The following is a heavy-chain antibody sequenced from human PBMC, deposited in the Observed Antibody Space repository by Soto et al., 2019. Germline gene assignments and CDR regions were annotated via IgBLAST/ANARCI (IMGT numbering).Heavy chain of an antibody. J-gene: IGHJ3*02. CDR3: AKGYSSGWYDDAFDI. Sequence: GGSLRLSCAASGFTFSSYAMSWVRQAPGKGREWVSAISGSGGSTYYADPVKGRFTISRDNSKNTLNTLYLQMNSLRAEDTAVYYCAKGYSSGWYDDAFDIWGQGTMVTVSS. D-gene: IGHD6-19*01. CDR2: ISGSGGST. CDR1: GFTFSSYA. V-gene: IGHV3-23*01.